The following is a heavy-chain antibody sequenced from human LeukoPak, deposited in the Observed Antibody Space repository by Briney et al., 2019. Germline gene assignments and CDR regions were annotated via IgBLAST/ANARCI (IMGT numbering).Heavy chain of an antibody. D-gene: IGHD6-13*01. V-gene: IGHV3-74*01. CDR1: GFTFSSHW. CDR2: IKSDGITT. J-gene: IGHJ3*02. CDR3: ARDSRGSPGIPSYDAFDI. Sequence: GGSLRLSCAASGFTFSSHWMHWVRQAPGKGLVWVSRIKSDGITTNYADFVRGRFTISRDNAKNTLYLQMNSLRSEDTAVYYCARDSRGSPGIPSYDAFDIWGQGTMVTVSS.